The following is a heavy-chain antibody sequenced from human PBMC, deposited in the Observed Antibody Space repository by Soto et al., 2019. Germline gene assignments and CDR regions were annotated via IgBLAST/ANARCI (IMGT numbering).Heavy chain of an antibody. J-gene: IGHJ4*02. D-gene: IGHD1-26*01. CDR3: ARGRGPSYFDY. V-gene: IGHV3-53*01. CDR2: LYSGGIT. Sequence: EVQLVESGGGLIQPGGSLRLSCAASGLTVNYNHMSWVRQAPGKGLEWVSVLYSGGITYYADSVKGRFTISRDTPKNTLYLQMNSLRAEDTAVYYCARGRGPSYFDYWGQGTLVTVSS. CDR1: GLTVNYNH.